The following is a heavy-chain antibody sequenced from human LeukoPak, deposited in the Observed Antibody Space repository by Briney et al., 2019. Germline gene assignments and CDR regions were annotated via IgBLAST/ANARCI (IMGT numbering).Heavy chain of an antibody. CDR2: ISSSSTI. D-gene: IGHD4-23*01. V-gene: IGHV3-48*01. J-gene: IGHJ3*02. CDR1: GFTFSSYS. Sequence: GGSLRLSCAASGFTFSSYSMNWVRQAPGKGLEWVSYISSSSTIYYADSVKGRFTISRDNAKNSLYLQMNSLRAEDTAVYYCARIRWAAFDIWGQGTMVTVSS. CDR3: ARIRWAAFDI.